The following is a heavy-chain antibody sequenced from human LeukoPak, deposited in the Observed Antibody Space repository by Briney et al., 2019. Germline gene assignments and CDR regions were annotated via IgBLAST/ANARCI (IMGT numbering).Heavy chain of an antibody. CDR1: GFTFGNYC. CDR3: ARGHIAAAAPAY. D-gene: IGHD6-13*01. V-gene: IGHV3-74*01. CDR2: ICPGGTIT. J-gene: IGHJ4*02. Sequence: GGSLRLSCTASGFTFGNYCMHWDRQTPGKGLIWVSRICPGGTITNYADSVKGRFTISRDDAKNMMFLQMNSLRDEDTAVYYCARGHIAAAAPAYWGQGTLVTVSS.